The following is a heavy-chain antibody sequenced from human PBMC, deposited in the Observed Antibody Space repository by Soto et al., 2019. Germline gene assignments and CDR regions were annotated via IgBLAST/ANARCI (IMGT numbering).Heavy chain of an antibody. Sequence: GGSLRLSCAASGFTFDDYAMHWVRQAPGKGLEWVSGISWNSGSIGYADSVKGRFTISRDNAKNSLYLQMNSLRAEDTALYYCAKDMRGIAVAGTPYAFDIWGQGTMVTVSS. CDR2: ISWNSGSI. J-gene: IGHJ3*02. D-gene: IGHD6-19*01. CDR1: GFTFDDYA. V-gene: IGHV3-9*01. CDR3: AKDMRGIAVAGTPYAFDI.